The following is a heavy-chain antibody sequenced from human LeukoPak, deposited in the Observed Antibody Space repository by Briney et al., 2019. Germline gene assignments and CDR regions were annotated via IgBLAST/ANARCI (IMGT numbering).Heavy chain of an antibody. Sequence: GSLRLSCAASGFIFDDYGMGWVRQAPGKGLEWVSGLNWNGGSTGSADSVKGRFIISRDNAKNCLYLQMNSLRAEDTALYYCAKSASSWPLYYLDSWGQGTLVTVSS. D-gene: IGHD6-13*01. CDR2: LNWNGGST. V-gene: IGHV3-20*04. CDR3: AKSASSWPLYYLDS. CDR1: GFIFDDYG. J-gene: IGHJ4*02.